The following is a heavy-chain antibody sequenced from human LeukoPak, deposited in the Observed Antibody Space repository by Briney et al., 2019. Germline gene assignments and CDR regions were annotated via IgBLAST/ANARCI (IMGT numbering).Heavy chain of an antibody. CDR2: ISGSGGST. J-gene: IGHJ6*03. CDR3: GNLPVYYYYYMDV. CDR1: GFTFSSYA. Sequence: GGSLRLSCAASGFTFSSYAMSWVRQAPGKGLEWVSAISGSGGSTYYADSVKGRFTISRDNSKNTLYLQMNSLSAEDTAVYYCGNLPVYYYYYMDVWGKGTTVTVSS. V-gene: IGHV3-23*01.